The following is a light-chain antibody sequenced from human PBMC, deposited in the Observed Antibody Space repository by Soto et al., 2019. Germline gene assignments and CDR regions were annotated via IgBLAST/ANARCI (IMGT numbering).Light chain of an antibody. CDR1: SSNIGSKT. V-gene: IGLV1-44*01. J-gene: IGLJ1*01. CDR3: AAWDDSLNDYV. CDR2: SNN. Sequence: QSALTQPPSASGTPGQRVTISCSGSSSNIGSKTVNWYQQFPGTAPKLVIYSNNQRPSGVPDRFSGSKSGTSASLAISGLQSEDEADYYCAAWDDSLNDYVFGTGTKVTVL.